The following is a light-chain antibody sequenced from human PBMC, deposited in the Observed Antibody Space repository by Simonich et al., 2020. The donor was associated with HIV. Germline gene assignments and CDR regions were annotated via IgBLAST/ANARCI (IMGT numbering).Light chain of an antibody. J-gene: IGKJ1*01. CDR3: QQANSFPRT. V-gene: IGKV1-12*01. CDR2: AAS. Sequence: DIPMTQSPSSVSASVGDRVTVTCRASQSISSWLAWYQQKPGKAPKLLIYAASSLQSGVPSRVSGSGSGTDFTLTINNLQPEDFATYYCQQANSFPRTFGQGTKVEIK. CDR1: QSISSW.